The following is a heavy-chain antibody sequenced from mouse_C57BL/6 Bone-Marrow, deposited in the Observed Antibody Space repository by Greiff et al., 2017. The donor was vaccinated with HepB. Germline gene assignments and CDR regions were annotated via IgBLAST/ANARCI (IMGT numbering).Heavy chain of an antibody. CDR1: GYTFTSYW. J-gene: IGHJ2*01. V-gene: IGHV1-55*01. Sequence: VQLQQPGAELVKPGASVKMSCKASGYTFTSYWITWVKQRPGQGLEWIGDIYPGSGSTNYNEKFKSKATLTVDTSSRPAYMQLSSLTSEDSAVYYCARGRETASVYFDYWGQGTTLTVSS. D-gene: IGHD3-2*01. CDR3: ARGRETASVYFDY. CDR2: IYPGSGST.